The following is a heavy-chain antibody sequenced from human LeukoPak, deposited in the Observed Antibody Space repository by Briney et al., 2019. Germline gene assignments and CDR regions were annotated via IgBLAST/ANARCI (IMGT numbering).Heavy chain of an antibody. CDR3: ARAGYSYNFDY. D-gene: IGHD5-18*01. V-gene: IGHV4-61*01. J-gene: IGHJ4*02. CDR1: GGSISSSSYY. Sequence: SETLSLTCTVSGGSISSSSYYWSWIRQPPGKGLEWIGYIYYSGSTNYNPSLKSRVTISVDTSKNQFSLKLSSVTAADTAVYYCARAGYSYNFDYWGQGTLVTVSS. CDR2: IYYSGST.